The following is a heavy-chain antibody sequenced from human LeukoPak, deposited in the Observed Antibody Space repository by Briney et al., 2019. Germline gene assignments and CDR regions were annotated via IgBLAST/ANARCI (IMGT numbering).Heavy chain of an antibody. D-gene: IGHD2-2*01. CDR2: IRSKANSYAT. CDR1: GFTFSGSA. CDR3: TRLYCSSTSCSAFDP. J-gene: IGHJ5*02. Sequence: GGSLKLSCAASGFTFSGSAMHWVRQASGKGLEWVGRIRSKANSYATAYAASVKGRFTISRDDSKNTAYLQMNSPKTEDTAVYYCTRLYCSSTSCSAFDPWGQGTLVTVSS. V-gene: IGHV3-73*01.